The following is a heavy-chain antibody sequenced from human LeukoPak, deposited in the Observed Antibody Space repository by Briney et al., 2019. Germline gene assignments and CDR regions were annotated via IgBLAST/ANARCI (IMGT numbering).Heavy chain of an antibody. CDR1: RFAFHNYA. V-gene: IGHV3-23*01. CDR2: ISVDGGDI. J-gene: IGHJ3*01. Sequence: PGGSLRLSCAASRFAFHNYAMTWVRQAPGRGLEWVSSISVDGGDIKYTDSAKGRFTISRVNSKGTLYLQMDSLRVEDTAVYYCGKDPNGNFIGAFDFWGQGTMVTVSS. D-gene: IGHD4-23*01. CDR3: GKDPNGNFIGAFDF.